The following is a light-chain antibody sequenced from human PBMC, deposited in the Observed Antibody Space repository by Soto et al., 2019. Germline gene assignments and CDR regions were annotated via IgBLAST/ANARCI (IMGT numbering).Light chain of an antibody. V-gene: IGLV2-23*02. CDR2: EVI. Sequence: QSVLTQPASVSGSPGQSITISCTGTSSDVGTYTLVSWYQQHPGKAPKLMIYEVIKRPSGVSNRFSGSKSVNTASLTISGLQAEDEADYYCCSYAGSSVYVFGTGTKVTVL. CDR3: CSYAGSSVYV. J-gene: IGLJ1*01. CDR1: SSDVGTYTL.